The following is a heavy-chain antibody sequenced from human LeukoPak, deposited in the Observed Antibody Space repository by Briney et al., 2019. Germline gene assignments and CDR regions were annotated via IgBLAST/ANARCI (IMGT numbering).Heavy chain of an antibody. CDR1: GFTVSNNY. CDR3: AKVAFRSSSYISGIDY. D-gene: IGHD6-6*01. Sequence: PGGSLRLSCAASGFTVSNNYMSWVRQAPGKGLEWVSIIYSGGSTYYADSVKGGFTISRDSSKNTLYLQMNSLRAEDTAVYYCAKVAFRSSSYISGIDYWGQGTLVTVSS. CDR2: IYSGGST. J-gene: IGHJ4*02. V-gene: IGHV3-53*01.